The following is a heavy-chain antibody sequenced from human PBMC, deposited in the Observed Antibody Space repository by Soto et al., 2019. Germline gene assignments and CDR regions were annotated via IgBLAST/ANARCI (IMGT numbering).Heavy chain of an antibody. CDR3: ASTATVTTYRGLFDY. J-gene: IGHJ4*02. V-gene: IGHV4-30-2*01. Sequence: QLQLQESGSGLVKPSQTLSLTCAVSGGSISSGGYSWSWIRQPPGKGLEWIGYIYHSGSTYYNPSLKSRVTISVDRSKNQFSLKLSSVTAADTAVCYCASTATVTTYRGLFDYWGQGTLVTVSS. D-gene: IGHD4-4*01. CDR2: IYHSGST. CDR1: GGSISSGGYS.